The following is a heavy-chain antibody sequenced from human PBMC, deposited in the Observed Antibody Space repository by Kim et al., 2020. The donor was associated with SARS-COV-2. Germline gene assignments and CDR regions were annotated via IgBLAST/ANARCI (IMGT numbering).Heavy chain of an antibody. Sequence: GGSLRLSCAASGFTFSSYAVHWVRQAPGKGLEWVAVISYDGSNKHYADSVKGRFTISRDNSKNTLYLQMNSLRAEDTAEYYCARDRRRNGSGILKFDWFDPWGQGTLVTVSS. CDR1: GFTFSSYA. CDR3: ARDRRRNGSGILKFDWFDP. J-gene: IGHJ5*02. CDR2: ISYDGSNK. V-gene: IGHV3-30*04. D-gene: IGHD3-10*01.